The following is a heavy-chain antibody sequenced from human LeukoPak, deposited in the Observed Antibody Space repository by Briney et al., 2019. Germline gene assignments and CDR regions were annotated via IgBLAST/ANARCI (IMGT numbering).Heavy chain of an antibody. D-gene: IGHD3-22*01. CDR3: ARDRSHYYDSSGYYYNSD. Sequence: ASVKVSCKASGYTFTGYYMHWVRRAPGQGLEWMGWINPNSGGTNYAQKFQGRVTMTRDTSISTAYMELSRLRSDDTAVYYCARDRSHYYDSSGYYYNSDWGQGTLVTVSS. CDR1: GYTFTGYY. V-gene: IGHV1-2*02. J-gene: IGHJ4*02. CDR2: INPNSGGT.